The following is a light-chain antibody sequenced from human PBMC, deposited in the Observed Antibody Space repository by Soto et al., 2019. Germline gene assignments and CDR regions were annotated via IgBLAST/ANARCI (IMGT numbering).Light chain of an antibody. Sequence: QSALTQPASVSGSPGQSITISSPGTSGDIVGYSRVSWYQQHQGKAPKLRIYEVTDRPSGVSNRFSGSKSGNTASLTISGLQAEDEAEYYCSSYTNINTRACVFGTGTKVTVL. CDR3: SSYTNINTRACV. CDR2: EVT. V-gene: IGLV2-14*01. CDR1: SGDIVGYSR. J-gene: IGLJ1*01.